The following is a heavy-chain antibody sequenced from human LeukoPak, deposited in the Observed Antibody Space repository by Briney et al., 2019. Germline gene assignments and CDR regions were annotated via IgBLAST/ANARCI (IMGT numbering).Heavy chain of an antibody. J-gene: IGHJ4*02. D-gene: IGHD1-26*01. Sequence: GSVKVSCKASGYTFGSYGISWVRQAPGQGLEWMGWISAYNGNTNYAQKLQGRVTMTTDTSTTTAYMELRSLRSDDTAVYYCARGVGVNSRPDYWGQGTLVTVSS. CDR3: ARGVGVNSRPDY. CDR2: ISAYNGNT. V-gene: IGHV1-18*01. CDR1: GYTFGSYG.